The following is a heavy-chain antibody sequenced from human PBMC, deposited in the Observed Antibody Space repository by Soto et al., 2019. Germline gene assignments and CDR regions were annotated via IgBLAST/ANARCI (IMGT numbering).Heavy chain of an antibody. CDR1: GFTFSGYS. J-gene: IGHJ5*02. V-gene: IGHV3-48*01. D-gene: IGHD6-13*01. Sequence: PGGSLRLSCAASGFTFSGYSMSGVRQDPGKGLEWVSYISSSSSTIYYADSVKGRFTISRDNAKNSLYLQMNSLRAEDTAVYYCARHPERIAQIGWFDPWGQGTLVTVSS. CDR2: ISSSSSTI. CDR3: ARHPERIAQIGWFDP.